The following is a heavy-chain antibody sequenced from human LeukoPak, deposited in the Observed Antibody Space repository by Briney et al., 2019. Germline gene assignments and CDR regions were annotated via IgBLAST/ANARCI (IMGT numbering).Heavy chain of an antibody. D-gene: IGHD6-19*01. Sequence: PGGSLRLSCAASGFTFSSYAMSWVRQAPGKGLEWVSAISGSGSTIYYADSVKGRFTISRDNAKNSLYLQMNSLRAEDTAVYYCAREQWLATGVDYWGQGTLVTVSS. V-gene: IGHV3-23*01. J-gene: IGHJ4*02. CDR2: ISGSGSTI. CDR3: AREQWLATGVDY. CDR1: GFTFSSYA.